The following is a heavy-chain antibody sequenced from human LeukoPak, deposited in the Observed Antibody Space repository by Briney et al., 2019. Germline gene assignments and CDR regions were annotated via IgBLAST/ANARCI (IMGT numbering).Heavy chain of an antibody. CDR3: ARPGPFCSGGSCYFDP. D-gene: IGHD2-15*01. Sequence: SETLSHTCNVSGASISSYYWSWIRQPAGKGLQWIGRIYTSANTNYSPSFKSRATISIDRSKNQFSLNLPSVTAADTAVYYCARPGPFCSGGSCYFDPWGQGTLVTVSS. CDR1: GASISSYY. V-gene: IGHV4-4*07. CDR2: IYTSANT. J-gene: IGHJ4*02.